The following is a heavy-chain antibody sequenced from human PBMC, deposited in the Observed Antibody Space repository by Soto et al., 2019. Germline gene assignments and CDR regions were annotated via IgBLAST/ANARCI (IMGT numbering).Heavy chain of an antibody. V-gene: IGHV1-18*01. J-gene: IGHJ6*02. CDR1: GYTFTSYG. D-gene: IGHD6-13*01. CDR2: ISAYNGNT. Sequence: ASVKVSCKASGYTFTSYGISWVRQAPGQGLEWMGWISAYNGNTNYAQKLQGRVTMTTDTSTSTAYMELRSLRSDDTAVYYCARASSWEYYYYGMDVWGQGTTVTVSS. CDR3: ARASSWEYYYYGMDV.